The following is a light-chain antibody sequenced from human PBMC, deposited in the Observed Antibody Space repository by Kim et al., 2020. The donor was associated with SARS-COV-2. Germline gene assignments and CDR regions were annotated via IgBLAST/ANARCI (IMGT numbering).Light chain of an antibody. CDR1: SSDVGAYYF. V-gene: IGLV2-14*03. CDR2: DVS. J-gene: IGLJ2*01. Sequence: GQSINISCTGTSSDVGAYYFVSWYQQHPGTAPKLIIYDVSHRPSGVSNRFSGSKSGNTASLTISGLQAEDEADYYCGSYSSTTTVLFGGGTKLTVL. CDR3: GSYSSTTTVL.